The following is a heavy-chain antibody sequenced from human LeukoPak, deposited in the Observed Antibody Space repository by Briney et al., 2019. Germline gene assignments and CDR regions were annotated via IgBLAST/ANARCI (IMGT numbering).Heavy chain of an antibody. Sequence: AGGSLRLSCAASGFTFSSYAMSGVRQAPGKGLEWVSHINSDGSWTSYADSVKGRFSISKDNAKNTVYLQMNSLRAEDTAVYYCVSFYETYWGRGTLVTVSS. CDR2: INSDGSWT. CDR3: VSFYETY. J-gene: IGHJ4*02. CDR1: GFTFSSYA. V-gene: IGHV3-74*01. D-gene: IGHD2/OR15-2a*01.